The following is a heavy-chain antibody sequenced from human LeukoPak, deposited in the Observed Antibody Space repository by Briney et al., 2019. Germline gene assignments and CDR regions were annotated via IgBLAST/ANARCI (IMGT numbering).Heavy chain of an antibody. D-gene: IGHD6-19*01. CDR3: ARSIAVAGDFDY. J-gene: IGHJ4*02. V-gene: IGHV3-30-3*01. CDR1: GFTFSSYA. CDR2: ISYDGSNK. Sequence: GGSLRLSCAASGFTFSSYAMSWVRQAPGKGLEWVAVISYDGSNKYYADSVKGRFTISRDNSKNTLYLQMNSLRAEDTAVYYCARSIAVAGDFDYWGQGTLVTVSS.